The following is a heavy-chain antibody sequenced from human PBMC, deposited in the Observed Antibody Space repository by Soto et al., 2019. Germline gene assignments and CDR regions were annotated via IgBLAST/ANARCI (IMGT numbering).Heavy chain of an antibody. CDR1: GYTFTSYG. CDR2: ISAYNGNT. D-gene: IGHD6-19*01. J-gene: IGHJ4*02. Sequence: GASVKVSCKASGYTFTSYGISWVRQAPGQGLEWMGWISAYNGNTNYAQKLQGRVTMTTDTSTSTAYMELRSLRSDDTAVFYCASSPSSIAVAGPFDYCGQGTLVTVSS. CDR3: ASSPSSIAVAGPFDY. V-gene: IGHV1-18*01.